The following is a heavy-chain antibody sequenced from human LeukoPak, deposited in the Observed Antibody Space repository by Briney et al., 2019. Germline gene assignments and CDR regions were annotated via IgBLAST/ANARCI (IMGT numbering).Heavy chain of an antibody. Sequence: SETLSLTCSVSGGSISNADYYWGWIRQAPGKGLEWIGSIFYGGSNHYNPSLKSRAAIPVDTSKTQFSLKLTSVTAADAAMYYCARQLPTAAADTRGYFDYWGQGTVVTVSS. CDR3: ARQLPTAAADTRGYFDY. CDR1: GGSISNADYY. J-gene: IGHJ4*01. V-gene: IGHV4-39*01. D-gene: IGHD6-25*01. CDR2: IFYGGSN.